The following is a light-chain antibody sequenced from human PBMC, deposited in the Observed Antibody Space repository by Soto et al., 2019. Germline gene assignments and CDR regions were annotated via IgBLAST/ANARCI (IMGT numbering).Light chain of an antibody. Sequence: EIVMKQSPATLSVSHGERATRSCRASQSVSSNLAWYQQKPGQAPRLLIYGASYRATGIPARFSGSGSGTEFTLTISSLEPEDFAVYYCQQRDSLPITFGQGARLEF. J-gene: IGKJ5*01. CDR2: GAS. CDR1: QSVSSN. V-gene: IGKV3-15*01. CDR3: QQRDSLPIT.